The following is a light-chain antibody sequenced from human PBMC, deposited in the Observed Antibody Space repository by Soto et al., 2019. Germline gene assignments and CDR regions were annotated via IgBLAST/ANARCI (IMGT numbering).Light chain of an antibody. V-gene: IGLV1-51*01. Sequence: QSVLTQPPSVSAAPGQKVTISCSGSSSNIGGNSVSWYQQLPGTAPKLLIYDDNKRPSGIPDRFSGSKSGNTASLTVSGLQAEDEADYYRSSYAGSSNVFGTGTKVTVL. CDR2: DDN. J-gene: IGLJ1*01. CDR1: SSNIGGNS. CDR3: SSYAGSSNV.